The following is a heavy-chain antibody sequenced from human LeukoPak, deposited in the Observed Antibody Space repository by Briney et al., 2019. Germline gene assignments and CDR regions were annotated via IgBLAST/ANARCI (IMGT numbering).Heavy chain of an antibody. V-gene: IGHV5-51*03. CDR1: GHSFTNVW. D-gene: IGHD3-22*01. CDR3: AIRYYYSTEFDP. Sequence: GGTPKTSSTASGHSFTNVWIGWGCQMPGKRLEWMWFIHPADSNPVSNPPSSGQVSISHDKSSSTVYLQWSSLQASDTAVYYCAIRYYYSTEFDPWGQGTLVTVSS. J-gene: IGHJ5*02. CDR2: IHPADSNP.